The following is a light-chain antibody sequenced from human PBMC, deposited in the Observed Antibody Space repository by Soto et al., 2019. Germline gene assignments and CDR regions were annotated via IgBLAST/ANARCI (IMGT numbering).Light chain of an antibody. CDR2: DVS. Sequence: QSALTQPASVSGSPGQSITISCTGTSSDFGGYNYVSWYQQHPGKAPKFMIYDVSNRPSGVSNRFSGSKSGNTASLTISGLQAEDEADYYCSSYTTSNTRQIVFGTGTKVTVL. CDR1: SSDFGGYNY. CDR3: SSYTTSNTRQIV. V-gene: IGLV2-14*01. J-gene: IGLJ1*01.